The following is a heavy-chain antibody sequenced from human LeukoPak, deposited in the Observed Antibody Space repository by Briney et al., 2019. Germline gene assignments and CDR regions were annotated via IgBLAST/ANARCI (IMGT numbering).Heavy chain of an antibody. Sequence: GASVKVSCKASGGTFSGYAISWVRQAPGQGLEWMGRIIPILGIANYAQKFQGRVTITADKSTSTAYMELSSLRSEDTAVYYCARGDSSGYSLDYWGQGTLVTVSS. CDR1: GGTFSGYA. J-gene: IGHJ4*02. CDR2: IIPILGIA. CDR3: ARGDSSGYSLDY. V-gene: IGHV1-69*04. D-gene: IGHD3-22*01.